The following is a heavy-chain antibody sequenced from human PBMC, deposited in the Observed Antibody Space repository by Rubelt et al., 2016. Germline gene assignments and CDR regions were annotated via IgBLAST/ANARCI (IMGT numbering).Heavy chain of an antibody. V-gene: IGHV4-4*02. D-gene: IGHD4-11*01. Sequence: QVQLQESGPGLVKPSGTLSLTCAVSGGSISSSNWWSWVRQPPGKGLEWIGEIYHSGSTNYNPSLWCLATISVDNAKNQCPLKLSSVTAADTAVYYCARDRPPNDYSNSGFDPWGQGTLVTVSS. CDR1: GGSISSSNW. CDR2: IYHSGST. CDR3: ARDRPPNDYSNSGFDP. J-gene: IGHJ5*02.